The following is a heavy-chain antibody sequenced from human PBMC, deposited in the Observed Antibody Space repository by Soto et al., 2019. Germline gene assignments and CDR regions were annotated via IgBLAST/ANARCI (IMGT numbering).Heavy chain of an antibody. V-gene: IGHV4-39*01. Sequence: SETLSLTCTVSGSSINSSGYYWGWIRQPPGKGLEWIGSMFYGVSTYYNPSLKSRVTVSVDTSKNQFSLNLRSVTAADTAVYYYARLRSPHSVDYWGQGTLDPVSS. CDR3: ARLRSPHSVDY. CDR2: MFYGVST. D-gene: IGHD3-10*01. J-gene: IGHJ4*02. CDR1: GSSINSSGYY.